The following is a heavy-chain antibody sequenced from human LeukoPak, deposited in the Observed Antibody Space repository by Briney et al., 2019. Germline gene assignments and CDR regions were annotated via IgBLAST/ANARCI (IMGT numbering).Heavy chain of an antibody. V-gene: IGHV4-59*08. CDR3: AGLHFAAAEEFDP. Sequence: NLSETLSLTCTVSGGSLSGHWWSWIRQPPGKGLEWIGYIYYSGNTNYNHSLNTRVTISVDTSKNQFSLNLRSVTAADTAVYYCAGLHFAAAEEFDPWGQGTLVTVPS. D-gene: IGHD6-13*01. CDR2: IYYSGNT. CDR1: GGSLSGHW. J-gene: IGHJ5*02.